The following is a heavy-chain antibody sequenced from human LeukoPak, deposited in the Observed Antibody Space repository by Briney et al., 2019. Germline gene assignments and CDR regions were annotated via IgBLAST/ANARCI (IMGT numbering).Heavy chain of an antibody. CDR2: ISYDGSNK. D-gene: IGHD1-26*01. V-gene: IGHV3-30*04. CDR3: AKGSGWEVSYYYYYMDV. J-gene: IGHJ6*03. CDR1: GFTFSSYA. Sequence: PGGSLRLSCAASGFTFSSYAMHWVRQAPGKGLEWVAVISYDGSNKYYADSVKGRFTISRDNSKNTLYLQMNSLRAEDTAVYYCAKGSGWEVSYYYYYMDVWGKGTTVTISS.